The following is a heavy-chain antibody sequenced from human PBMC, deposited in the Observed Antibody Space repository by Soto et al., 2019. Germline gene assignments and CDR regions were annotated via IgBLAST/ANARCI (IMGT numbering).Heavy chain of an antibody. CDR3: ARDAYSGYDKGYFDY. V-gene: IGHV4-59*01. D-gene: IGHD5-12*01. CDR2: IYYSGTT. CDR1: DGSISTYY. J-gene: IGHJ4*02. Sequence: SETLSLTCTVADGSISTYYCSWIRQHPGKGLEWIGFIYYSGTTNYNPSLKSRVTISVDTSKNQFSLKLSSVTAADTAVYYCARDAYSGYDKGYFDYWGPGTLVTVSS.